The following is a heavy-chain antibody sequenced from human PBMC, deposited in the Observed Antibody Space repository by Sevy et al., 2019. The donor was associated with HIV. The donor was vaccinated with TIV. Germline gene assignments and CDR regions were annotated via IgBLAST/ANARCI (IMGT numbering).Heavy chain of an antibody. CDR3: ARDYDFWSGYTALSYYSLSYYYGMDV. D-gene: IGHD3-3*01. J-gene: IGHJ6*02. V-gene: IGHV3-48*02. Sequence: GGSLRLSCAASGLNFSKYSFNWVRQAPEKGLEWISHISRSGTTTYYAESVKGRFTVSRDNAKNSLYLLMSSLRDEDTAVYYCARDYDFWSGYTALSYYSLSYYYGMDVWGQGTTVTVSS. CDR1: GLNFSKYS. CDR2: ISRSGTTT.